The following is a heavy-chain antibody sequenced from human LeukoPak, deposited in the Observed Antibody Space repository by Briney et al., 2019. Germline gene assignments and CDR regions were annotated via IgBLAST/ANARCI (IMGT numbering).Heavy chain of an antibody. Sequence: GASVKVSCKASGYTFTSYGISWVRQAPGQGLEWMGIINPSGGSTSYAQKFQGRVTMTRDTSTSTVYMKLSSLRSEDTAVYYCARDPLLPYSSSPSFDYWGQGTLVTVSS. D-gene: IGHD6-6*01. CDR1: GYTFTSYG. V-gene: IGHV1-46*01. CDR2: INPSGGST. CDR3: ARDPLLPYSSSPSFDY. J-gene: IGHJ4*02.